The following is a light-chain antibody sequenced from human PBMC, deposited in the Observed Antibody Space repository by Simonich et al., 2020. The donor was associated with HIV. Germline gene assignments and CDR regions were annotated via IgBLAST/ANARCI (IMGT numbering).Light chain of an antibody. J-gene: IGKJ1*01. CDR2: DVS. CDR1: QSLLHSDGKTY. V-gene: IGKV2D-29*02. Sequence: DIVMTQTPLFLSVTPGQPASISCKSSQSLLHSDGKTYLYWYLQKPGQSPQLLIYDVSNRFSGVPDRFSGSGSGTDFTLKISRVEAEDVGVYYCMHSIQFPRTFGQGTKVEIK. CDR3: MHSIQFPRT.